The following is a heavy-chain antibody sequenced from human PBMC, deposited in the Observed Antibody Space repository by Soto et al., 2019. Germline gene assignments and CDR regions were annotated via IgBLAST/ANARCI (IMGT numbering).Heavy chain of an antibody. CDR2: TYYRSKWYN. J-gene: IGHJ6*02. V-gene: IGHV6-1*01. D-gene: IGHD5-12*01. Sequence: SQTLSLTCAISGDSVSSNSAACNSIRQSPSRGLEWLGRTYYRSKWYNDYAVSVKSRITINPDTSKNQFSLQLNSVTPEDTAVYYCARDGAGSGYAFYYYYYGMDAWGQGTTVTSP. CDR3: ARDGAGSGYAFYYYYYGMDA. CDR1: GDSVSSNSAA.